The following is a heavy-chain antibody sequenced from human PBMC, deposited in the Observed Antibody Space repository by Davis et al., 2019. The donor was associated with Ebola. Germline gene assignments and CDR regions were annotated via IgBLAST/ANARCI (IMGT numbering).Heavy chain of an antibody. CDR1: GFTFSNYW. V-gene: IGHV3-7*03. CDR2: IKEDGSKE. J-gene: IGHJ5*02. Sequence: PGGSLRLSCAASGFTFSNYWMSWARQAPGKGLECVAHIKEDGSKEFYVDSVKGRFTISRDNAKNSLYLQMNSLRIEDTALYYCAKGDSRNPDEFQSWGQGILVTVSS. CDR3: AKGDSRNPDEFQS.